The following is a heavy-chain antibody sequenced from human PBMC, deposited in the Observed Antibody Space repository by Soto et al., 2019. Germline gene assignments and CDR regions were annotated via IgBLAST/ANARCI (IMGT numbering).Heavy chain of an antibody. CDR2: ISSSGSTI. Sequence: HPGGSLRLSCAASGFTFSSYEMNWVRQAPGKGLEWVSYISSSGSTIYYADSVKGRFTISRDNAKNSLYLQMNSLRAEDTAVYYCASGIPDYYYDSSGPFDYWGQGTLVTVSS. CDR3: ASGIPDYYYDSSGPFDY. CDR1: GFTFSSYE. J-gene: IGHJ4*02. D-gene: IGHD3-22*01. V-gene: IGHV3-48*03.